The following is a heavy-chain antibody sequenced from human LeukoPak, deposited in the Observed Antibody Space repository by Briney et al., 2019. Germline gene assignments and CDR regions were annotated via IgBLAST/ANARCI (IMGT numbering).Heavy chain of an antibody. CDR3: ARDGPATATAANGGFDP. Sequence: SVKVSCKASGGTFSSYAISWVRQAPGQGLEWMGGIIPIFGTANYAQKFQGRVTMTRDTSTSTVYMELSSLRSEDTAVYYCARDGPATATAANGGFDPWGQGTLVTVSS. CDR1: GGTFSSYA. D-gene: IGHD2-15*01. CDR2: IIPIFGTA. J-gene: IGHJ5*02. V-gene: IGHV1-69*05.